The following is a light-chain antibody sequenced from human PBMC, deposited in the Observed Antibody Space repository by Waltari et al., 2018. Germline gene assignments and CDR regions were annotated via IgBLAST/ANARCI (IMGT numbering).Light chain of an antibody. Sequence: QSALTQPPSASGSPGQSVTISCTGTSSDVGGYNYVSWYQQHPGQTPKLLIYEGSKRPSGVPGRFSGSKAGNTASLTVSGLQAEDEAGYYCSSYAGSNNLVFGGGTKLTVL. CDR3: SSYAGSNNLV. CDR1: SSDVGGYNY. CDR2: EGS. J-gene: IGLJ2*01. V-gene: IGLV2-8*01.